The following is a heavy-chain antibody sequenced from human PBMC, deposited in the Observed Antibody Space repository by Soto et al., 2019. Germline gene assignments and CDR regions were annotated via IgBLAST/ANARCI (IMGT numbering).Heavy chain of an antibody. J-gene: IGHJ6*02. V-gene: IGHV1-18*01. D-gene: IGHD6-13*01. CDR3: ARHRGFAYSSSWYGMDV. CDR2: ISAYNGST. Sequence: QVQLVQSGAEVKKPGASVKVSCKASGYTFTSYGISWVRQAPGQGLEWMGWISAYNGSTNYAQKLQGRVTMTTDTSTSTAYMELRSLRSDDTAVYYCARHRGFAYSSSWYGMDVWGQGTTVTVSS. CDR1: GYTFTSYG.